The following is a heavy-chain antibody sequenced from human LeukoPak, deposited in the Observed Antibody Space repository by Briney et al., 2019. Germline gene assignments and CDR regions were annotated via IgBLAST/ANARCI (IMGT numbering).Heavy chain of an antibody. CDR3: ARVGGTYYDFGSGDYTMGDFDY. CDR2: ISAYNGNT. V-gene: IGHV1-18*01. CDR1: GYTFTSYG. J-gene: IGHJ4*02. Sequence: ASVTVTCKASGYTFTSYGISWVRQAPGQGLEWMGWISAYNGNTNYAQKLQGRVTMTTDTSTSTSSMELRSLRSDDTAMYYCARVGGTYYDFGSGDYTMGDFDYWGQGTLVTVSP. D-gene: IGHD3-3*01.